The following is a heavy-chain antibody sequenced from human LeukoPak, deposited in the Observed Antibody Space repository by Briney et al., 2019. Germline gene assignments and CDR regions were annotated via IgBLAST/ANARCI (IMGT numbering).Heavy chain of an antibody. Sequence: PVGSLRLSCAASAFTFDDYGMSWVRQAPGKGLEWVSGINWNGGSTGYADSVKGRFTISRDNAKNSLYLQMNSLRAEDTALYYCARDDAAVLDSSSWLLDYWGKGTLVTVSS. J-gene: IGHJ4*02. D-gene: IGHD6-13*01. CDR3: ARDDAAVLDSSSWLLDY. CDR2: INWNGGST. V-gene: IGHV3-20*04. CDR1: AFTFDDYG.